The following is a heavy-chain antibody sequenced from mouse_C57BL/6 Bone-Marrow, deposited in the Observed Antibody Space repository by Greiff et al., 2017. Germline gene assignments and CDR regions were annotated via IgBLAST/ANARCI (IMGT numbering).Heavy chain of an antibody. CDR3: TTSGYGD. CDR1: GFNIKDDY. J-gene: IGHJ2*01. CDR2: IDPENGDT. Sequence: VHVKQSGAELVRPGASVKLSCTASGFNIKDDYMHWVKQRPEQGLEWIGWIDPENGDTEYASKFQGKATITADTSSNTAYLQLSSLTSEDTAVYYCTTSGYGDRGQGTTLTVSA. D-gene: IGHD2-2*01. V-gene: IGHV14-4*01.